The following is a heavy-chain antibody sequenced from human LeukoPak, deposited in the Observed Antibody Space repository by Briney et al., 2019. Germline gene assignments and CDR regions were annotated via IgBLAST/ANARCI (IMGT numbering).Heavy chain of an antibody. CDR3: AKDRGSSWSGHFDY. J-gene: IGHJ4*02. D-gene: IGHD6-13*01. V-gene: IGHV3-30*18. Sequence: PGRSLRLSCAASGFTFRSFGMHWVRQAPGKGLEWMAVISYDGSNKYYADSVKGRFTISRDNSKNTLYLQMNSLTTDDTAVYYSAKDRGSSWSGHFDYWGQGALVTVSS. CDR2: ISYDGSNK. CDR1: GFTFRSFG.